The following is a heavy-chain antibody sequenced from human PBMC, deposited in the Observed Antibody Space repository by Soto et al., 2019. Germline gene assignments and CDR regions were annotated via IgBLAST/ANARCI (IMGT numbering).Heavy chain of an antibody. D-gene: IGHD2-8*01. CDR3: AKGAAGVAHANWRLEY. J-gene: IGHJ4*02. Sequence: VGSLRLSCAASGFTFSDYTMTGVRQVPGKGLEWVSGISGGGGSTSYADSVRGRFTTSRDNSKNTLYLQMNSLRVEDTAIYYCAKGAAGVAHANWRLEYWGQGT. CDR2: ISGGGGST. V-gene: IGHV3-23*01. CDR1: GFTFSDYT.